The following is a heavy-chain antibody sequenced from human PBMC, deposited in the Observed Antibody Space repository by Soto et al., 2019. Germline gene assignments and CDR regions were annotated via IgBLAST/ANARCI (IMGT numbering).Heavy chain of an antibody. CDR2: ISGTST. Sequence: GGSLRLSCAASGFTFSSYAMSWVRQAPGKGLEWVSAISGTSTDYADFVKGRFTTSRDNSKNTLYLQMNSLRAEDTAVYYCSKSALTAVTPGSFDYWGLGALLTFP. V-gene: IGHV3-23*01. J-gene: IGHJ4*02. CDR3: SKSALTAVTPGSFDY. CDR1: GFTFSSYA. D-gene: IGHD4-17*01.